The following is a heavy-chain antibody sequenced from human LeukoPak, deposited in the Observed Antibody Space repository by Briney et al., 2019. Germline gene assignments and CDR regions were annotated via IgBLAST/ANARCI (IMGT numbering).Heavy chain of an antibody. CDR1: GFTFSSYS. CDR2: ISSSSSTI. CDR3: VTTMIVVVMGVEY. V-gene: IGHV3-48*01. J-gene: IGHJ4*02. D-gene: IGHD3-22*01. Sequence: GGSLRLSCAASGFTFSSYSMNWVRQAPGKGLEWVSYISSSSSTIYYADSVKGRFTISRDNSKNTLYLQMNSLRAEDTAVYYCVTTMIVVVMGVEYWGRGTLVTVSS.